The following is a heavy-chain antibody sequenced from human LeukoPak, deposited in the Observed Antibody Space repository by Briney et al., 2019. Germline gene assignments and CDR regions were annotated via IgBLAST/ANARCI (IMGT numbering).Heavy chain of an antibody. J-gene: IGHJ4*02. CDR1: GFTFSSYS. V-gene: IGHV3-21*01. Sequence: GGSLRLSCAASGFTFSSYSMNWVRQAPGKGLEWVSSISSSSSYIYYADSVKGRFTISRDSAKNSLYLQMNSLRAEDTAVYYCARGVGLHTFDYWGQGTLVTVSS. CDR2: ISSSSSYI. CDR3: ARGVGLHTFDY. D-gene: IGHD5-24*01.